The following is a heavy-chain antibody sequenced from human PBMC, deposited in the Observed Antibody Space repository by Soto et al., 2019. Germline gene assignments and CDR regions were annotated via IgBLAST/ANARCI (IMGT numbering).Heavy chain of an antibody. CDR2: ISSSSSYI. Sequence: KTGGSLRLSCAASGFTFSSYSMNWVRQAPGKGLEWVSSISSSSSYIYYADSVKGRFTISRDNAKNSLYLQMNSLRAEDTAVYYCARVGRYSYGYGLYYYGMDVWGQGTTVTVSS. V-gene: IGHV3-21*01. J-gene: IGHJ6*02. CDR3: ARVGRYSYGYGLYYYGMDV. CDR1: GFTFSSYS. D-gene: IGHD5-18*01.